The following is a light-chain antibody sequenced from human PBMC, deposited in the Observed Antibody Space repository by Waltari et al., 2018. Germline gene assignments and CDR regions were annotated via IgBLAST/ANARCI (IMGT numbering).Light chain of an antibody. CDR1: SSDVGGNNY. CDR2: NVS. V-gene: IGLV2-14*03. Sequence: QSALTQPASVSGSPGQTITIPCTGTSSDVGGNNYVAWYQQHPAKAPKLSIYNVSKRPSGVSDRFSGSKSGNTASLTISGLQSEDEADYFCSSYTSNTTVVFGGGTMLTVL. J-gene: IGLJ3*02. CDR3: SSYTSNTTVV.